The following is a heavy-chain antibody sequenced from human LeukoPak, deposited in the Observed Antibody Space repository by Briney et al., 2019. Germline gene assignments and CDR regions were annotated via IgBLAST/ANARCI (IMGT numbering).Heavy chain of an antibody. V-gene: IGHV3-74*01. CDR2: ISSDGSTT. J-gene: IGHJ4*02. CDR3: ARVTEYSTAGMRY. Sequence: GGSLRLSCAASGFTFSSYWMHWVRQAPGKGLLWVSRISSDGSTTTYAASVKGRFTISRDNAKNTLYLQMNSLRAEDTALYYCARVTEYSTAGMRYWGQGTLVTVSS. CDR1: GFTFSSYW. D-gene: IGHD6-13*01.